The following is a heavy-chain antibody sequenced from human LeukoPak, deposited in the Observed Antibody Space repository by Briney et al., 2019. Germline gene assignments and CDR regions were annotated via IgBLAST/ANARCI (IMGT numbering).Heavy chain of an antibody. V-gene: IGHV3-43*01. J-gene: IGHJ4*02. CDR3: AKSDHRGDGFNYDY. D-gene: IGHD5-24*01. CDR2: ISWDGGVT. Sequence: GGSLRLSCAASGFTFDDHTMHWVRQAPGKGLEWVSLISWDGGVTKYAGSVKGRFTISRDNTKKPLYLQMNSLRTEDTALYYCAKSDHRGDGFNYDYWGQGTLVTVSS. CDR1: GFTFDDHT.